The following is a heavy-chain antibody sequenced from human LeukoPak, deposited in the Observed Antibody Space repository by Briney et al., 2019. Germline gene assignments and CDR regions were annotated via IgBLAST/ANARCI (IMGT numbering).Heavy chain of an antibody. V-gene: IGHV3-74*01. D-gene: IGHD6-13*01. Sequence: PGGSLRLSCAASGFTFSTYWMHWVRQAPGKGLVWVSRTKSDGSTTSYADSVKGRSTISRDNAKNTLYLQMNSLRAEDTAVYYCASSWSLTNWGQGTLVTVSS. CDR1: GFTFSTYW. CDR2: TKSDGSTT. J-gene: IGHJ4*02. CDR3: ASSWSLTN.